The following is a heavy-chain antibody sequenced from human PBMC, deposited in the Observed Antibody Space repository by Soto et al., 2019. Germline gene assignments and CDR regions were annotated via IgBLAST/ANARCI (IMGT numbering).Heavy chain of an antibody. D-gene: IGHD5-12*01. Sequence: GESLKISCKGSGYSFTSYWIGWVRQMPGKGLESMGIIYPGDSDTRYSPSFQGQVTISADKSISTAYLQWSSLKASDTAMYYCARPLVATTYYGESEGYQDYWGQGTLVTVSS. CDR2: IYPGDSDT. CDR3: ARPLVATTYYGESEGYQDY. CDR1: GYSFTSYW. J-gene: IGHJ4*02. V-gene: IGHV5-51*01.